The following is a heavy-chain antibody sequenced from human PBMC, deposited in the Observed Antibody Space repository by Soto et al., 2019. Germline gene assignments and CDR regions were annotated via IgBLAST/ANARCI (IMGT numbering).Heavy chain of an antibody. CDR1: GFTFSGYT. CDR3: ARDFDSSGWLRFDP. CDR2: ISASGTYI. D-gene: IGHD6-19*01. V-gene: IGHV3-21*01. J-gene: IGHJ5*02. Sequence: EVLLLESGGGLVRPGESLRLSCVASGFTFSGYTMNWVRQAPGKGLEWLASISASGTYIYYADSFKGRITISRDNAENSLFLQMNSLRAEDTAVYYCARDFDSSGWLRFDPWGQGTLVIVSS.